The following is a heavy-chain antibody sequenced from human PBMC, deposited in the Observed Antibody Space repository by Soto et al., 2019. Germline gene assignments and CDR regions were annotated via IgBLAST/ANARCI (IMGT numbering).Heavy chain of an antibody. Sequence: SVRVAGKASGGTFSCYAISWVRQAPGQGLEWMGGIIPIFGTANYAQKFQGRVTITADKSTSTAYMELSSLRSEDTAVYYCARYRITFGGVPQPNWFDPWGQGTLVTVSS. CDR2: IIPIFGTA. V-gene: IGHV1-69*06. D-gene: IGHD3-16*01. J-gene: IGHJ5*02. CDR1: GGTFSCYA. CDR3: ARYRITFGGVPQPNWFDP.